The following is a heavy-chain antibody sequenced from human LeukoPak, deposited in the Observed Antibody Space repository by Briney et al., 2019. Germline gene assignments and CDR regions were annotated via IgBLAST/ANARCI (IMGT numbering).Heavy chain of an antibody. CDR2: IYYSGST. CDR1: GGSISSGDYY. Sequence: SETLSLTCTVSGGSISSGDYYWSWIRQPPGKGLEWIGYIYYSGSTYYTPSLKSRVTISVDTSKNQFSLKLSSVTAADTAVYYCAREADTAMVRVDYYYMDVWGKGTTVTVSS. J-gene: IGHJ6*03. D-gene: IGHD5-18*01. V-gene: IGHV4-30-4*08. CDR3: AREADTAMVRVDYYYMDV.